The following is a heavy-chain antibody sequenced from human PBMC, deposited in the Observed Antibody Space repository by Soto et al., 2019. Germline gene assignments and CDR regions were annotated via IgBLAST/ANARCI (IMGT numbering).Heavy chain of an antibody. J-gene: IGHJ6*03. Sequence: ASVKVSCKASGGTFSSYAISWVRQAPGQGLEWMGGIIPIFGTANYAQKFQGRVTITADESTSTAYMELSSLRSDDTAVYYCARAGSDYYDSSGYQYNYYYYMDVWGKGTTVTVSS. D-gene: IGHD3-22*01. CDR2: IIPIFGTA. CDR1: GGTFSSYA. V-gene: IGHV1-69*13. CDR3: ARAGSDYYDSSGYQYNYYYYMDV.